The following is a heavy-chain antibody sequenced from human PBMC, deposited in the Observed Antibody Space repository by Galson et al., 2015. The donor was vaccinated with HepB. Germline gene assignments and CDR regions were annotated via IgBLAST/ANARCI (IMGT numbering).Heavy chain of an antibody. CDR1: GFTFSGSP. D-gene: IGHD4-17*01. CDR2: IRSKAHSYAT. CDR3: TTSDYGSN. V-gene: IGHV3-73*01. J-gene: IGHJ4*02. Sequence: SLRLSCAASGFTFSGSPMHWVRQASGKGLEWVGRIRSKAHSYATKYGASVEGRFTISRDDSKNTAYLQMNSLKTEDTAVYFCTTSDYGSNWGQGTLVTASS.